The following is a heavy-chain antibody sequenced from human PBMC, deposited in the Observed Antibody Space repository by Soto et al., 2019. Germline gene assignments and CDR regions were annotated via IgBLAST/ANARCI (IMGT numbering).Heavy chain of an antibody. Sequence: EVQLVESGGGLVKPGWSLRLSCAASGFTFSNAWMNWVRQAPGKGLEWVGRIKSKTDGGTTDYAAPVKGRFTISRDDSKNTLYLQMNSLKTEDTAVYYCTTEDYYGSGSLDYWGQGTLVTVSS. CDR2: IKSKTDGGTT. D-gene: IGHD3-10*01. CDR3: TTEDYYGSGSLDY. CDR1: GFTFSNAW. V-gene: IGHV3-15*07. J-gene: IGHJ4*02.